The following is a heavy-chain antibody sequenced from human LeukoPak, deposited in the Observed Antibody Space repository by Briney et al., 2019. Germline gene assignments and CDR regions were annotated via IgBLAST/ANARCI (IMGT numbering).Heavy chain of an antibody. V-gene: IGHV4-59*08. J-gene: IGHJ3*02. CDR2: IYYSGST. CDR3: ARPRDGYNSGAFDI. Sequence: SETLSLTCTVSGGSISSYYWSWIRQPPGKGLEWIGYIYYSGSTNYNPSLKSRVTISVDTSENQFSLKLSSVTAADTAVYYCARPRDGYNSGAFDIWGQGTMVTVSS. D-gene: IGHD5-24*01. CDR1: GGSISSYY.